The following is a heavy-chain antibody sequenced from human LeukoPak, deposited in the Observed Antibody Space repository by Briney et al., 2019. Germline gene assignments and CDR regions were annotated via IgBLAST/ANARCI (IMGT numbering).Heavy chain of an antibody. CDR2: VNPNSGDT. Sequence: ASVKVSSKTSGYSFNIYEINWVRQATGQGLEWVGWVNPNSGDTDYAQKFQGRLTMTRNTSISTAYMELSGLRLEDTAVYYCSRGPRFDPWGQGTQVTVSS. V-gene: IGHV1-8*01. CDR1: GYSFNIYE. J-gene: IGHJ5*02. CDR3: SRGPRFDP.